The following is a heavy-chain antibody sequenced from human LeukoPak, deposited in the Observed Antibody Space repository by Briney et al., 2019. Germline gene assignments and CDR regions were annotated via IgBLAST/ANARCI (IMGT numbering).Heavy chain of an antibody. CDR2: ISYDGSNK. V-gene: IGHV3-30*18. CDR1: KFTFSNYG. Sequence: GRSLRLSCTASKFTFSNYGMQWVRQAPGKGLEWVAVISYDGSNKYYADSVKGRFTISRDNSKNTLYLQMNSLRAEDTAVYYCAKDSHPLYSYDHYFDYWGQGTLVTVSS. D-gene: IGHD5-18*01. CDR3: AKDSHPLYSYDHYFDY. J-gene: IGHJ4*02.